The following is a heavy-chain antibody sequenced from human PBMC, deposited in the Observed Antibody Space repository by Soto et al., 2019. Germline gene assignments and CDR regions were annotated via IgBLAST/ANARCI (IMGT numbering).Heavy chain of an antibody. CDR1: GGTVNRYW. CDR3: TRGPRATSAGTSAH. Sequence: GGSLRLSGACSGGTVNRYWRQWVRQVPGKGPVWVARIYNDGTYADYADSVKGRFTISRDNAKDTLYLQMNDLRAEDSALYHCTRGPRATSAGTSAHWGQGTLVTVS. CDR2: IYNDGTYA. V-gene: IGHV3-74*01. D-gene: IGHD6-13*01. J-gene: IGHJ4*02.